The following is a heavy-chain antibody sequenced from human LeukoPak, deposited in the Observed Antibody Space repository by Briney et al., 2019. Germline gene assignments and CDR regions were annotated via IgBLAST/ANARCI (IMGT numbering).Heavy chain of an antibody. V-gene: IGHV3-7*01. CDR3: ARPFGQFGELLNWFDP. D-gene: IGHD3-10*01. CDR1: GFTFSTYW. CDR2: IKHDGSEK. Sequence: GGSLRLSCAVSGFTFSTYWMSWVRQAPGKGLEWVANIKHDGSEKYYVDSVKGRFTISRDNAKNSLYLQMNSLSAEDTAVYYCARPFGQFGELLNWFDPWGQGTLVAVSS. J-gene: IGHJ5*02.